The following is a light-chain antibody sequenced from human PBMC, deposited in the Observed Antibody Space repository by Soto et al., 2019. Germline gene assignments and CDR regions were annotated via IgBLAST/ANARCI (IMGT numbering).Light chain of an antibody. CDR3: MQALQTPT. J-gene: IGKJ1*01. Sequence: DIVMTQSPLSLPVTPGEPASISCRSSQSLLLSNGYNYLDWYLQKPGQSPQLLTYLGSIRASGVPDRFSGNDSGTDFTLKISRVEAEDVGVYYCMQALQTPTFGQGTKVEIK. CDR1: QSLLLSNGYNY. V-gene: IGKV2-28*01. CDR2: LGS.